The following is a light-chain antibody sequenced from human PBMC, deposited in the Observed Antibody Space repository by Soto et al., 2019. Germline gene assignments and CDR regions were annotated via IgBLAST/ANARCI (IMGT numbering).Light chain of an antibody. J-gene: IGKJ4*01. CDR2: GAS. CDR1: QSVSSN. CDR3: QQYNNWPLT. Sequence: EIVMTQSPATLSVSPAERATLSCRASQSVSSNLARSQQKPGQAPRLLIYGASTRATGIPARFSGSGSGTDFTLTISSLQSEDCAVYYCQQYNNWPLTFGGGTKVEIK. V-gene: IGKV3-15*01.